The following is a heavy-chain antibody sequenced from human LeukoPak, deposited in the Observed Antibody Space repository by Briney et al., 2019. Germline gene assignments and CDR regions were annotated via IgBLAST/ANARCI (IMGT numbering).Heavy chain of an antibody. Sequence: KSGGSLRLSCAASGFTFSSYSMNWVRQAPGKGLEWVSSISSSSSYIYYADSVKGRFTFSRDNAKNSLYLQMNSLRAEDTAVYYCARGRIVVVPAAILGTYYFDYWGQGTLVTVSS. J-gene: IGHJ4*02. CDR3: ARGRIVVVPAAILGTYYFDY. CDR2: ISSSSSYI. V-gene: IGHV3-21*01. D-gene: IGHD2-2*01. CDR1: GFTFSSYS.